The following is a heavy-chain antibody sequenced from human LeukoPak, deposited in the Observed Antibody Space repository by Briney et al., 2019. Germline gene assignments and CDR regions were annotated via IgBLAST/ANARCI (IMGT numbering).Heavy chain of an antibody. CDR2: IYSGGST. V-gene: IGHV3-66*01. Sequence: PGGSLRLSCAASGFTVSSNYMSWVRQAPGKGLEWVSVIYSGGSTYYADSVKGRFTISRDNSKNTLYLQMNSLRAEDTAVYYCARGTSPDYSLFDDWGQGTLVTVSS. J-gene: IGHJ4*02. CDR1: GFTVSSNY. CDR3: ARGTSPDYSLFDD. D-gene: IGHD2-15*01.